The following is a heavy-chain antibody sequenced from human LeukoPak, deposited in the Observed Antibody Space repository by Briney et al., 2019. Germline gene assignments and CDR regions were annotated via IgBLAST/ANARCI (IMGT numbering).Heavy chain of an antibody. CDR2: ISGSGGST. V-gene: IGHV3-23*01. Sequence: PGGSLRLSCAASGFTFSTYAMSWVRQAPGKGLEWVSGISGSGGSTYYADSVKGRFTISRDNSKNTLYLQMNSLRAEDTAVYYCARSRGPNTFGGVHVYWGQGTLVTVSS. J-gene: IGHJ4*02. CDR3: ARSRGPNTFGGVHVY. D-gene: IGHD3-16*01. CDR1: GFTFSTYA.